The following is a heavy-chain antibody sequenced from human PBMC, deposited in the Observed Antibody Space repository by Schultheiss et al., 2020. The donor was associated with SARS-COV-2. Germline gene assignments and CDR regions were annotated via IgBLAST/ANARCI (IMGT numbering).Heavy chain of an antibody. CDR2: IYHSGST. CDR3: ARAYSSSPDYYYGMDV. D-gene: IGHD6-13*01. J-gene: IGHJ6*02. Sequence: SETLSLTCAVSGGSISSSNWWSWVRQPPGKGLEWIGEIYHSGSTNYNPSLKSRVTISVDKSKNQFSLKLSSVTAADTAVYYCARAYSSSPDYYYGMDVWGQGTTVTVSS. V-gene: IGHV4-4*02. CDR1: GGSISSSNW.